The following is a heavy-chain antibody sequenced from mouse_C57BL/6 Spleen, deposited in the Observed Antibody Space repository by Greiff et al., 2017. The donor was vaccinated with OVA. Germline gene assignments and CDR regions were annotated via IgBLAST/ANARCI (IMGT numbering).Heavy chain of an antibody. CDR2: IHPSDSDT. J-gene: IGHJ4*01. D-gene: IGHD2-4*01. Sequence: QVQLQQPGADLVKPGASVKVSCKASGYTFTIYWLHWVKQRPGHGLEWIGRIHPSDSDTNYNQKFKGKATLTVDKSSRTAYMQLSTLTSEDSAVYYCEIGDYGGGPMDYWGQGTSVTVSS. CDR3: EIGDYGGGPMDY. CDR1: GYTFTIYW. V-gene: IGHV1-74*01.